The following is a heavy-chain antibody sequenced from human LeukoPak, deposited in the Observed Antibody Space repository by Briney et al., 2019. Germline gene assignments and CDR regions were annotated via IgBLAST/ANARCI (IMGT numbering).Heavy chain of an antibody. CDR3: ARGREGKKYNYDY. Sequence: SSETLSLTCAVYGGSFSGYYWSWIRQPPGKGLEWIGEINHSGSTNYNPSLKSRVTISVDTSKNQFSLKLSSVTAADTAVYYCARGREGKKYNYDYWGQGTLVTVSS. V-gene: IGHV4-34*01. CDR1: GGSFSGYY. D-gene: IGHD5-18*01. CDR2: INHSGST. J-gene: IGHJ4*02.